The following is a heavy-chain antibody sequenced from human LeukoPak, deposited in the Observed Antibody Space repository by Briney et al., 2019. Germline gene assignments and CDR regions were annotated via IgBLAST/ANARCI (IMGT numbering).Heavy chain of an antibody. V-gene: IGHV3-48*01. CDR1: AFTFSGYS. J-gene: IGHJ4*02. Sequence: GGSLRLSCAASAFTFSGYSMTWVRQAPGKGLEWVSYISSSSSIMSYADSVKGRFTISRDISKNTLYLQMNSLRAEDTAVYYCARGPTVQEDLDYWGQGTLVTVSS. CDR2: ISSSSSIM. CDR3: ARGPTVQEDLDY.